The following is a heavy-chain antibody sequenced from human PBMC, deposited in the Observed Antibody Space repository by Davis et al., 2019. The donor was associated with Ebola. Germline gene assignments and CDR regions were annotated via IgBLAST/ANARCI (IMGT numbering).Heavy chain of an antibody. Sequence: GESLKISCAASGFSFSSYSMNWVRQAPGKGLEWVSSISSSSSYIYYADSVKGRFTISRDNAKNSLYLQMNSLRAEDTAVYYCAREGAGYSNVFDYWGQGTLVTASS. J-gene: IGHJ4*02. D-gene: IGHD4-11*01. CDR2: ISSSSSYI. CDR1: GFSFSSYS. CDR3: AREGAGYSNVFDY. V-gene: IGHV3-21*01.